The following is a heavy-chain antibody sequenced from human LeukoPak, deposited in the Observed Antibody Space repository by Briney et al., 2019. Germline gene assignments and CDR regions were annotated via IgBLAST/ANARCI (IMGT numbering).Heavy chain of an antibody. V-gene: IGHV4-30-4*01. D-gene: IGHD3-22*01. Sequence: SETLSLTCTVSGGSISSGDYYRSWIRQPPGKGLEWIGYIYYSGSTYYNPSLKSRVTISVDTSKNQFSLKLSSVTAADTAVYYCARAGHYYDSSGYSDYWGQGTLVTVSS. J-gene: IGHJ4*02. CDR1: GGSISSGDYY. CDR2: IYYSGST. CDR3: ARAGHYYDSSGYSDY.